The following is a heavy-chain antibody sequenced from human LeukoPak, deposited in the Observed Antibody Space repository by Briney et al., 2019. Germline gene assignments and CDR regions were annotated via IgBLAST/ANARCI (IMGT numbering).Heavy chain of an antibody. CDR1: GFTFSSYV. V-gene: IGHV3-23*01. D-gene: IGHD3-10*01. CDR2: ISGSGGST. CDR3: AKDPNYYGSGSYFDY. J-gene: IGHJ4*02. Sequence: GALRLSCAASGFTFSSYVMSWVRQAPGKGLEWVSAISGSGGSTYYADSVKGRFTISRDNSKNTPYLQMNSLRAEDTAVYYCAKDPNYYGSGSYFDYWGQGTLVTVSS.